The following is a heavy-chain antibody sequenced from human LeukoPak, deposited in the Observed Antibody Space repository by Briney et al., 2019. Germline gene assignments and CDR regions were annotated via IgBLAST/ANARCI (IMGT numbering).Heavy chain of an antibody. CDR2: LDSDGSP. CDR3: ARAAAGRAYYHYGMDV. CDR1: GFTVRSDD. Sequence: GGSLRLSCAAFGFTVRSDDMNWVRQAPGKGLEWVSILDSDGSPSYADSVKGRFTISRDNSKNTLDLQMNSLRAEDTAVYYCARAAAGRAYYHYGMDVRGQGTTVTVSS. D-gene: IGHD6-13*01. V-gene: IGHV3-53*01. J-gene: IGHJ6*02.